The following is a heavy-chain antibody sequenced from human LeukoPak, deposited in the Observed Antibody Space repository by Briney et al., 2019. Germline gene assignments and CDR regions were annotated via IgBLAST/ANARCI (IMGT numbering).Heavy chain of an antibody. CDR1: GGSFSGYY. CDR3: ARGQDGYCSGGSCPKPFSQTGVGRKFGY. J-gene: IGHJ4*02. Sequence: AETLSLTCAVYGGSFSGYYWSWIRRPPGKGLEWIGEINHSGSTNYNPSLKSRVTISVDTSKNQFSLKLSSVTAADTAVYYCARGQDGYCSGGSCPKPFSQTGVGRKFGYWGQGTLVTVSS. CDR2: INHSGST. D-gene: IGHD2-15*01. V-gene: IGHV4-34*01.